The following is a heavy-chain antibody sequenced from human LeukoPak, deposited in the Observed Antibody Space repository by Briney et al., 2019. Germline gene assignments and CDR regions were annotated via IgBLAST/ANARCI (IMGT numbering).Heavy chain of an antibody. D-gene: IGHD6-13*01. CDR3: ASRHSNSSSWSAFDI. V-gene: IGHV3-53*01. J-gene: IGHJ3*02. CDR2: IYRGDRT. Sequence: GSLRLSCAASGFTVSSNYMSWVRQAPGKGLEWVSVIYRGDRTYYADSVKGRFTISRDNSQNTVYLQMNSLRAEDTAVYYCASRHSNSSSWSAFDIWGQGTMVTVSS. CDR1: GFTVSSNY.